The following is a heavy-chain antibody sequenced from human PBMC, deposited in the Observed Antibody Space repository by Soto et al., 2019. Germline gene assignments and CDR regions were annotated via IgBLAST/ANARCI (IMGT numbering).Heavy chain of an antibody. J-gene: IGHJ4*02. Sequence: GGSLRLSCAASGFTFSSYAMHWVRQAPGKGLEYVSAISSNGGSTYYANSVKGRFTISRDNSKNTLYLQMGSLRAEDMAVYYCARANPLTITIFGVDHLELDYWGQGTLVTVSS. D-gene: IGHD3-3*01. CDR2: ISSNGGST. CDR3: ARANPLTITIFGVDHLELDY. CDR1: GFTFSSYA. V-gene: IGHV3-64*01.